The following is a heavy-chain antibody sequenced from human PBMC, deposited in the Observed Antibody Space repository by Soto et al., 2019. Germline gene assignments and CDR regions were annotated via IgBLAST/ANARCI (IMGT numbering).Heavy chain of an antibody. CDR1: GASIGTNNW. J-gene: IGHJ4*02. CDR3: AVPGRGDFDY. CDR2: VYHSGTT. Sequence: PSETLSLTCAVSGASIGTNNWWSGVRPPPGKGLEWIGEVYHSGTTNCNPSLKSRVTISIDKSKHQFSLTLTSMTAADTALYYCAVPGRGDFDYWSQGTLVTVSS. V-gene: IGHV4-4*02. D-gene: IGHD5-12*01.